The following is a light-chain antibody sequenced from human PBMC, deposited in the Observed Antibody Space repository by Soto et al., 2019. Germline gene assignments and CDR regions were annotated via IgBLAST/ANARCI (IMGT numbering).Light chain of an antibody. Sequence: EIILTQSPATLSLSPGERATLSCRASQSVTTFLAWYQQIPGQSPRLLVYDVSKRATGIPARFSGSGSGTDFNLTISSLEPEDFAVYYCQQRINWPLTFGGGTKVEIK. J-gene: IGKJ4*01. CDR2: DVS. CDR3: QQRINWPLT. V-gene: IGKV3-11*01. CDR1: QSVTTF.